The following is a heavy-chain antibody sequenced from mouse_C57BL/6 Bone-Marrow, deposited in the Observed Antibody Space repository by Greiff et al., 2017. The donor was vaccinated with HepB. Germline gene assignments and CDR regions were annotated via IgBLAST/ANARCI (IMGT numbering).Heavy chain of an antibody. Sequence: EVQLVESGGGLVQPGGSLKLSCAASGFTFSDYYMYWVRQTPEKRLEWVAYISNGGGSTYYPDTVKGRFTISRDNAKNTLYLQMSRLKSEDTAMYYFERHYSYAMDYWGQGTSVTVSS. CDR3: ERHYSYAMDY. J-gene: IGHJ4*01. CDR1: GFTFSDYY. CDR2: ISNGGGST. V-gene: IGHV5-12*01.